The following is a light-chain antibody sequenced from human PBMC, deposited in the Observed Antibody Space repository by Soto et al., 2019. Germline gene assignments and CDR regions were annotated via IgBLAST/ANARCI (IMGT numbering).Light chain of an antibody. V-gene: IGLV2-14*01. CDR3: SSFTSSITYV. J-gene: IGLJ1*01. CDR2: DVT. Sequence: QSALTQPASVSGSPGQSITISCTGTSSDVGGYNSVSWYRQDPGKAPKLIIYDVTYRPSGVSNRFSGSQSGNTASLTISGLQSEDEADYHCSSFTSSITYVFGTGTQLTVL. CDR1: SSDVGGYNS.